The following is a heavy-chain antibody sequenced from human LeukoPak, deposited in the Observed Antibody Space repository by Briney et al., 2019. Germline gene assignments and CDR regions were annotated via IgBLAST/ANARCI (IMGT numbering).Heavy chain of an antibody. CDR1: GFTFSIYG. V-gene: IGHV3-33*01. Sequence: PGGSLRLSCAAYGFTFSIYGVHWVRQAPGKGLEWVAVIWYDGSNKYYADSVKGRFTISRDNSKNTLYLQMNSLRAEDTAVYYCARDPGVANYYYYGMDVWGQGTTVTVSS. J-gene: IGHJ6*02. CDR3: ARDPGVANYYYYGMDV. D-gene: IGHD3-10*01. CDR2: IWYDGSNK.